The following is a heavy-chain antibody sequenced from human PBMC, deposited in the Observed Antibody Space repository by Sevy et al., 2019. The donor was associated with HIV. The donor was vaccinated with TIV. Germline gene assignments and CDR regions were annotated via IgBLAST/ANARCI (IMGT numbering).Heavy chain of an antibody. CDR3: ARGPPDGSYDYFDY. J-gene: IGHJ4*02. CDR2: ISGLSNYI. Sequence: GGSLRLSCAASGFTFSSFNMNWVRQAPGKGLEWVSSISGLSNYIYYAESLKGRFIISRDNATNTLYLQMNSLRADDTAVYYCARGPPDGSYDYFDYWGQGTLVTVSS. D-gene: IGHD1-26*01. CDR1: GFTFSSFN. V-gene: IGHV3-21*06.